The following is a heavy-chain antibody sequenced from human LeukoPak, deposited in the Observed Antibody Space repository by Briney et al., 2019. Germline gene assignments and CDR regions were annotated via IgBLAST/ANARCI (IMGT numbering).Heavy chain of an antibody. Sequence: ASVKVSCKASGYTFTSYGISWVRQAPGQGLEWMGWINPNSGGTNYAQKFQGRVTMTRDTSISTAYMELSRLRSDDTAVYHCARDQFRVVPAAPTDYWGQGTLVTVSS. CDR2: INPNSGGT. V-gene: IGHV1-2*02. D-gene: IGHD2-2*01. CDR1: GYTFTSYG. J-gene: IGHJ4*02. CDR3: ARDQFRVVPAAPTDY.